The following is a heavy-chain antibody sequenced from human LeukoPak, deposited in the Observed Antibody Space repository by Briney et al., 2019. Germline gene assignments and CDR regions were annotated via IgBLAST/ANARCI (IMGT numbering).Heavy chain of an antibody. D-gene: IGHD1-26*01. J-gene: IGHJ4*02. CDR3: ARVSVGATPRFDY. Sequence: ASVKVSCKASGYTFTGYYMHWVRQAPGQGLEWMGWINPNSGGTNYAQKFQGRVTMTRDTSISTAYMELSRLRSDDTAVYYCARVSVGATPRFDYWGQGTRVTVSS. V-gene: IGHV1-2*02. CDR1: GYTFTGYY. CDR2: INPNSGGT.